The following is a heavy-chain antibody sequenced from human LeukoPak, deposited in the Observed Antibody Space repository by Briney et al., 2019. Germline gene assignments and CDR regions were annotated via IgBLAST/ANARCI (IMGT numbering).Heavy chain of an antibody. CDR2: INHSGST. D-gene: IGHD3-16*02. V-gene: IGHV4-34*01. Sequence: SETLSLTCAVYGRSFSGYYWSWIRQPPGKGLEWIGEINHSGSTNYNPSLKSRVTISVDTSKNQFSLKLSSVTAADTAVYYCARDPYVWGSYRYRFDYWGQGTLVTVSS. CDR3: ARDPYVWGSYRYRFDY. CDR1: GRSFSGYY. J-gene: IGHJ4*02.